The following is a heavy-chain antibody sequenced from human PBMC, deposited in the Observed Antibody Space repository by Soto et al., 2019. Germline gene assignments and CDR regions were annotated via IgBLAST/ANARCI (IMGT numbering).Heavy chain of an antibody. CDR2: ISSSSSYI. J-gene: IGHJ5*02. V-gene: IGHV3-21*01. Sequence: EVQLVESGGGLVKPGGSLRLSCAASGFTFSSYSMNWVRQAPGKGLEWVSSISSSSSYIYYADSVKGRFTISRDNAKNSLYLQRNSLRAEDTAVYYCARDKLKWLPRGSNWFEPRGQGTLVTVSS. CDR1: GFTFSSYS. D-gene: IGHD5-12*01. CDR3: ARDKLKWLPRGSNWFEP.